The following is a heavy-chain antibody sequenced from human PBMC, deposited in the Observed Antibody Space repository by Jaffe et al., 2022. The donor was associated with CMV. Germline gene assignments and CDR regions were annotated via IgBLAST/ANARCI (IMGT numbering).Heavy chain of an antibody. Sequence: QVHLQESGPGLVKPSETLSLTCTVSGGSISSFCLNWIRQPPEKGLEWIGYICDSGRTNYNPSLRSRVTISVDMSESQSSLKLRSVTAADTAVYYCAKWSVQEWAFDIWGQGTMVTASS. D-gene: IGHD1-26*01. V-gene: IGHV4-4*09. CDR3: AKWSVQEWAFDI. CDR2: ICDSGRT. CDR1: GGSISSFC. J-gene: IGHJ3*02.